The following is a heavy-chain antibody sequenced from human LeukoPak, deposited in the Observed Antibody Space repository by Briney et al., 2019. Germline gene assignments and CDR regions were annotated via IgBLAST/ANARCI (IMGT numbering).Heavy chain of an antibody. V-gene: IGHV4-59*12. D-gene: IGHD6-13*01. Sequence: SETLSLTCSVSGDSISGYYWSWIRQPPGKGLEWIAYIYYRGSTNYNPSLKSRATISIDTSKNQLSLKLTSVTAADTAVYYCARVLEQGRIAAAGTEVYYYYGMDVWGQGTTVTVSS. CDR3: ARVLEQGRIAAAGTEVYYYYGMDV. CDR1: GDSISGYY. J-gene: IGHJ6*02. CDR2: IYYRGST.